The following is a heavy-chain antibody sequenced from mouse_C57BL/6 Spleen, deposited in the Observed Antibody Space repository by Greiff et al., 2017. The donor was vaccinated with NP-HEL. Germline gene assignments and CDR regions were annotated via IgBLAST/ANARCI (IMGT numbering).Heavy chain of an antibody. CDR3: ARHVSNSYYYAMDY. Sequence: VMLVESGPGLVAPSQSLSITCTVSGFSLTSYGVHWVRQPPGKGLEWLVVIWSDGSTTYNSALKSRLSISKDNSKSQVFLKMNSLQTDDTAMYYCARHVSNSYYYAMDYWGQGTSVTVSS. J-gene: IGHJ4*01. V-gene: IGHV2-6-1*01. CDR1: GFSLTSYG. CDR2: IWSDGST.